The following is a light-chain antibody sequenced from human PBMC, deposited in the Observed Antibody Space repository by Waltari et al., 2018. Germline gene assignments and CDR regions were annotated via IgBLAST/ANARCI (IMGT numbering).Light chain of an antibody. V-gene: IGLV1-40*01. CDR2: SNT. CDR3: HSYDSSLTAVV. Sequence: QSVLTQPPSVSGAPGQRVTISCTGSSSNIGAGYDVHWYQQLPGTAPKFLISSNTNRPSGVPDRFSGSTAGTSASLAITGLQAEDEADYYCHSYDSSLTAVVFGGGTKLTVL. J-gene: IGLJ2*01. CDR1: SSNIGAGYD.